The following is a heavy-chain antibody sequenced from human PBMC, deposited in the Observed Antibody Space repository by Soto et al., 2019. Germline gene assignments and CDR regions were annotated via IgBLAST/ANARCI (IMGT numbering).Heavy chain of an antibody. CDR3: TTDPFCCSGVSCYGLFYH. J-gene: IGHJ5*02. CDR1: ELTFSNAW. D-gene: IGHD2-15*01. Sequence: GGSLRLSCAASELTFSNAWMSWVRQAPGKGLEWVGRIKSKSDDGTTDYAAPLKGRFIISRDDSKNTVFLQMSSLKTEDTAVYYCTTDPFCCSGVSCYGLFYHWDQGNLVTVSA. V-gene: IGHV3-15*01. CDR2: IKSKSDDGTT.